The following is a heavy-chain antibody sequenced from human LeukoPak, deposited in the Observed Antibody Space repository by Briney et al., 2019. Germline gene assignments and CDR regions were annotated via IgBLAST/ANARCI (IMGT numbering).Heavy chain of an antibody. V-gene: IGHV3-48*03. CDR2: ISSYGNTI. CDR1: GFTFSSFE. J-gene: IGHJ4*02. Sequence: GGSLRLSCAASGFTFSSFEMNWVRQAPGKGLEWVSYISSYGNTIYYADSVKGRFTISRDNAKNTLYLQMGSLRVEDMAVYYCARASSGWYGYWGQGTLVTVSS. D-gene: IGHD6-19*01. CDR3: ARASSGWYGY.